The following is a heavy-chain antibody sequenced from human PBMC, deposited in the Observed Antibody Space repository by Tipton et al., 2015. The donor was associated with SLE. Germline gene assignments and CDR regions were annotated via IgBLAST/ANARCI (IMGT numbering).Heavy chain of an antibody. CDR1: GGSISSGDYY. V-gene: IGHV4-30-4*01. Sequence: TLSLTCTVYGGSISSGDYYWSWIRQPPGKGLEWIGYIYYSGSTYYNPSLKSRVTISVDTSKNQFSLKLSSVTAADTAVYYCARVEERYYYDSSGYYLGAFDIWGQGTMVTVSS. J-gene: IGHJ3*02. CDR3: ARVEERYYYDSSGYYLGAFDI. D-gene: IGHD3-22*01. CDR2: IYYSGST.